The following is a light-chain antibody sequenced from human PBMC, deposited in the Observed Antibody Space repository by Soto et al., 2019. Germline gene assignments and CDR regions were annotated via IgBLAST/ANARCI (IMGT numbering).Light chain of an antibody. Sequence: QSVLTQPPSASGTPGQRVTISCSGSSSNIGSNTVNWYQQLPGTAPKLLIYSNNQRPSGVPDRFSGSKSGTSASLAISGLKSDDEADYYCAAWDDRHVVFGGGTTLTVL. J-gene: IGLJ2*01. V-gene: IGLV1-44*01. CDR1: SSNIGSNT. CDR3: AAWDDRHVV. CDR2: SNN.